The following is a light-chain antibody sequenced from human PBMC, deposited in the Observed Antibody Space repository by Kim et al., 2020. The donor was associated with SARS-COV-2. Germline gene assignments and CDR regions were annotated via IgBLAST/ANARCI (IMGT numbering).Light chain of an antibody. CDR1: SSDVGSYNL. CDR3: CSYAGSSTLL. V-gene: IGLV2-23*02. Sequence: GQSIPVSCTGTSSDVGSYNLVSWYQQHPGKAPKLMIYEVSKRPSGVSNRFSGSKSGNTASLTISGLQAEDEADYYCCSYAGSSTLLFGGGTQLTVL. J-gene: IGLJ2*01. CDR2: EVS.